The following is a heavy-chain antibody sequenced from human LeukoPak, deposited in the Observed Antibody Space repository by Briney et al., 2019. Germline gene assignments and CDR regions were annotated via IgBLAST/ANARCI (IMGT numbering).Heavy chain of an antibody. CDR3: ARTGSSWPLYYYYYMDV. Sequence: SETLSLTCTVSGGSISSHYWSWIRQPPGKGLEWIGYVSDSGSTNYNPSLKSRVTVSVDTSKDQFSLKLTSVTAADTAVYYCARTGSSWPLYYYYYMDVWGKGTTVAVSS. CDR2: VSDSGST. V-gene: IGHV4-59*11. CDR1: GGSISSHY. J-gene: IGHJ6*03. D-gene: IGHD6-13*01.